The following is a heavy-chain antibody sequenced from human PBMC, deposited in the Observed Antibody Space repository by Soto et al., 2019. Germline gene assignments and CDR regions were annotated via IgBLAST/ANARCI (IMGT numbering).Heavy chain of an antibody. Sequence: GESLKISCKGSGYSFTSYWIGWVRQMPGKGLEWMRIIYPGGSDTRYSPSFQGQVTISADKSISTAYLQWSSLKASDTAMYYCARLQYSSPDAFDIWGQGTMVTVSS. CDR1: GYSFTSYW. CDR2: IYPGGSDT. J-gene: IGHJ3*02. D-gene: IGHD6-13*01. CDR3: ARLQYSSPDAFDI. V-gene: IGHV5-51*01.